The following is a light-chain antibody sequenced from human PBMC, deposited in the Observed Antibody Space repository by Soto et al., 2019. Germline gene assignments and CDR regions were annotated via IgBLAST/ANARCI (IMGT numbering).Light chain of an antibody. CDR1: PNLHSF. Sequence: EIVLTQSPATLSVSPGDRVTLPCRASPNLHSFLKWYQQRPGQAPRPLIYDGSKRAAGVPERISGGGSGTDFTLTISSLAPEDFAVYYCQQRTRWPMTFGQGTRLEIK. CDR2: DGS. V-gene: IGKV3-11*01. J-gene: IGKJ5*01. CDR3: QQRTRWPMT.